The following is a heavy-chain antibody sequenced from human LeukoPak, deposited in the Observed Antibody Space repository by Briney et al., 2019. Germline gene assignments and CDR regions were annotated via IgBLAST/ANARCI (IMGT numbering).Heavy chain of an antibody. J-gene: IGHJ4*02. CDR2: IYTSGST. V-gene: IGHV4-61*02. CDR3: ARDGASSSWEYFDC. D-gene: IGHD6-13*01. CDR1: GGSISSGSYY. Sequence: SETLSLTCTVSGGSISSGSYYWSWIRQPAGKGLEWIGRIYTSGSTNYNPSLKSRVTISVDTSKNQFSLKLSSVTAADTAVYYCARDGASSSWEYFDCRGQGTLVTVSS.